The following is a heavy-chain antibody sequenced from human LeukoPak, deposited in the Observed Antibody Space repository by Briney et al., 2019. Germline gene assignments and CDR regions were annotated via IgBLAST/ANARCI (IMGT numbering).Heavy chain of an antibody. V-gene: IGHV4-59*08. J-gene: IGHJ2*01. CDR3: ARHVFGTIFGVADWYFDL. CDR2: IYYSGST. Sequence: SETLSLTCTVSGGAISSYYWSWIRQPPGKGLEWIGYIYYSGSTNYNPSLKSRVTISVDTSKNQFSLKLSSVTAADTAVYYCARHVFGTIFGVADWYFDLWGRGTLATVSS. CDR1: GGAISSYY. D-gene: IGHD3-3*01.